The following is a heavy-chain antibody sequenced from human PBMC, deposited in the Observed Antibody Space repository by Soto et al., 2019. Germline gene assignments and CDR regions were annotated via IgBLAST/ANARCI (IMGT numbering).Heavy chain of an antibody. CDR1: GGSISSGDYY. CDR2: IYYSGST. V-gene: IGHV4-30-4*01. Sequence: LCGGSISSGDYYWSWIRQPPGKGLEWIGYIYYSGSTYYNPSLKSRVTISVDTSKNQFSLKLSSVTAADTAVYYCARDTRIVLDAFDIWGQGTMVTVSS. J-gene: IGHJ3*02. D-gene: IGHD2-15*01. CDR3: ARDTRIVLDAFDI.